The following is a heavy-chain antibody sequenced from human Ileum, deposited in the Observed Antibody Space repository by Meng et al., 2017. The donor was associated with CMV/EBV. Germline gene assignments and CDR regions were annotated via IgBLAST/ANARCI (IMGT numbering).Heavy chain of an antibody. CDR3: ARAFYGYGMDV. CDR1: GGTFTRLS. J-gene: IGHJ6*02. V-gene: IGHV1-69*05. D-gene: IGHD3-16*01. Sequence: SVKVSCKTSGGTFTRLSISWVRQAPGQGLEWMGGIIPFSNAPHYAERFRGRLTITTEESTTTTHMELSSLRSDDTAVYYCARAFYGYGMDVWGQGTMVTVSS. CDR2: IIPFSNAP.